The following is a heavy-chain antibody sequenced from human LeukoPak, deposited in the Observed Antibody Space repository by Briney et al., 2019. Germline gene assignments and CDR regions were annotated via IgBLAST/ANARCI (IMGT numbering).Heavy chain of an antibody. Sequence: PGGSLRLSCAASGFTFSSYEMNWVRQAPGKGLEWVSYISSSGSTIYYADSVKGRFTISRDNAKNSLYLQMNSQRAEDTAVYYCARVDSSSWYDYWGQGTLVTVSS. J-gene: IGHJ4*02. D-gene: IGHD6-13*01. CDR1: GFTFSSYE. CDR2: ISSSGSTI. V-gene: IGHV3-48*03. CDR3: ARVDSSSWYDY.